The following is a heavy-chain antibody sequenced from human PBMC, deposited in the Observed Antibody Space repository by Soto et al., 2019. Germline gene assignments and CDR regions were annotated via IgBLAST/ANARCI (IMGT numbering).Heavy chain of an antibody. D-gene: IGHD6-19*01. CDR3: ARDRVAVAGPDEDYYYYGMDV. CDR2: ISSSSSYI. CDR1: GFTFSSYS. V-gene: IGHV3-21*01. Sequence: GGSLRLSCAASGFTFSSYSMNWVRQAPGKGLEWVSSISSSSSYIYYADSVKGRFTISRDNAKNSLYLQMNSLRAEDTAVYYCARDRVAVAGPDEDYYYYGMDVWGQGTTVTVSS. J-gene: IGHJ6*02.